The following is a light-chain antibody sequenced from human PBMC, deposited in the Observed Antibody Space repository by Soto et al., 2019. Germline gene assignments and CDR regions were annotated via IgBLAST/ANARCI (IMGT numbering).Light chain of an antibody. CDR1: QSVNTW. CDR2: KAS. Sequence: DIQMTQSPSTLSASVGDRVTITCRASQSVNTWLTWYQHRPGKAPKFLLYKASNLESGVPSRFSGSGSGTEFTPPISSLQPDDFAIYYCFQYENYPLTFGGGTKVDIK. V-gene: IGKV1-5*03. J-gene: IGKJ4*01. CDR3: FQYENYPLT.